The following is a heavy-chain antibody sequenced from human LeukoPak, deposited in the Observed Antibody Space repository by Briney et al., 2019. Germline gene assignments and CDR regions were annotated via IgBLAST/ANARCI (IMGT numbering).Heavy chain of an antibody. V-gene: IGHV1-24*01. Sequence: ASVKVSCKVSGYTLTELSMHWVRQAPGKGLEWMGGFDPEDGETIYAQKFQGRVTMTEDTSTDTAYMELSSLRSEDTAVYYCATTHIQSSIAARLGVYAFDIGGQGTMVTVSS. CDR2: FDPEDGET. J-gene: IGHJ3*02. D-gene: IGHD6-6*01. CDR1: GYTLTELS. CDR3: ATTHIQSSIAARLGVYAFDI.